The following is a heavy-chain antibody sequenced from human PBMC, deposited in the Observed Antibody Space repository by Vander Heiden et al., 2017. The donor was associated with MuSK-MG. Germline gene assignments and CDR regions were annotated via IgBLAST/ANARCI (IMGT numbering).Heavy chain of an antibody. V-gene: IGHV3-30*04. J-gene: IGHJ6*02. Sequence: QVQLVESGGGVVQPGRSLRLLCAASGFTCSSYAMHWVRQAPGKGLEWVAVRSYDGSNKYYADPVKGRFTISRDNSKNTLYLQMNSLRAEDTALYYSHVDTAMAIYYYYGMDVWGQGTTVTVSS. D-gene: IGHD5-18*01. CDR3: HVDTAMAIYYYYGMDV. CDR2: RSYDGSNK. CDR1: GFTCSSYA.